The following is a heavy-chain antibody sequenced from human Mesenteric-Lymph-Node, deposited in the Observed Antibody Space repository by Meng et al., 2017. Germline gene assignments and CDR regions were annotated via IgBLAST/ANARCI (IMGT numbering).Heavy chain of an antibody. CDR1: EFTLSTYA. D-gene: IGHD6-19*01. J-gene: IGHJ4*02. CDR2: ISDSGGST. CDR3: TRAMDSSGCPVH. V-gene: IGHV3-23*01. Sequence: GESLKISCAASEFTLSTYAMNWVRQAPGKGLEWVSRISDSGGSTYYADSVKGRFTISRDNSKNTLYLQMNSLRDEDTAVYYCTRAMDSSGCPVHWGQGTLVTVSS.